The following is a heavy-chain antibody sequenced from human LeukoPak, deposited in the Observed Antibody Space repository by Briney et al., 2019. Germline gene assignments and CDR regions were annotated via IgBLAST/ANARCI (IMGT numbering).Heavy chain of an antibody. CDR3: AKDGGRFLEWLLGYYYMDV. Sequence: PGGSLRLSCAASGFTVSSNYMSWVRQAPGKGLEWVSVIYSGGSTYYADSVKGRFTISRDNSKNTLYLQMNSLRAEDTAVYYCAKDGGRFLEWLLGYYYMDVWGKGTTVTVSS. V-gene: IGHV3-53*01. J-gene: IGHJ6*03. D-gene: IGHD3-3*01. CDR2: IYSGGST. CDR1: GFTVSSNY.